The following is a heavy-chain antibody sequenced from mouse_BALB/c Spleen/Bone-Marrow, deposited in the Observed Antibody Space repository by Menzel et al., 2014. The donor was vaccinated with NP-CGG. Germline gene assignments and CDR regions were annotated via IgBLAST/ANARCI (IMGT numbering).Heavy chain of an antibody. CDR2: INSNGGST. J-gene: IGHJ2*01. CDR3: ARGNYGNYVDYFDY. CDR1: GFTFSSYG. V-gene: IGHV5-6-3*01. Sequence: EVKLVESGGGLVQPGGSLRLSCAASGFTFSSYGMSWVRQTPDKRLEVVASINSNGGSTYYPDSVKGRFTISRDNAKNTLSLQMSSLKSEDTAMYYCARGNYGNYVDYFDYWGQGTTLTVSS. D-gene: IGHD2-1*01.